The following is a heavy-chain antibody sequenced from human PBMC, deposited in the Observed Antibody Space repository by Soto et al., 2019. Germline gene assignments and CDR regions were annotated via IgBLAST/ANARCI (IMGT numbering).Heavy chain of an antibody. D-gene: IGHD2-21*01. CDR1: GGSFISYS. Sequence: QVQLVQSGAELKKPGSSVKVSCEASGGSFISYSFTWVRQAPGQGLEWMGRIIPIQGKANYALKFQDRVTITADRSTRTAYMELRSLRPEDTAVYYCAKRLLFVDHAYMDVWGKGTTVTVSS. CDR3: AKRLLFVDHAYMDV. J-gene: IGHJ6*03. CDR2: IIPIQGKA. V-gene: IGHV1-69*02.